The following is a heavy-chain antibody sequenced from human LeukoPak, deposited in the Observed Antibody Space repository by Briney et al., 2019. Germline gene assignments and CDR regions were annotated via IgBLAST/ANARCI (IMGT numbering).Heavy chain of an antibody. J-gene: IGHJ4*02. CDR1: GGSISSYY. V-gene: IGHV4-59*08. Sequence: PSETLSLTCTVSGGSISSYYWSWIRQPPGKGLEWIGYIYYSGSTNYNPSLKSRVTISVDTSKNQFSLKLSSVTAADTAVYYRARGGEYYYGSGSYIPHDYWGQGSLVTVSS. CDR3: ARGGEYYYGSGSYIPHDY. D-gene: IGHD3-10*01. CDR2: IYYSGST.